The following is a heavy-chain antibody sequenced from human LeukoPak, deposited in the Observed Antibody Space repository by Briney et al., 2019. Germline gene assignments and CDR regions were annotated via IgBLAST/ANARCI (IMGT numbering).Heavy chain of an antibody. J-gene: IGHJ4*02. CDR1: GGSISSYY. V-gene: IGHV4-59*01. D-gene: IGHD5-24*01. CDR3: TRITIHGNSDY. CDR2: IYYSGST. Sequence: SETLSLTCTVSGGSISSYYWSWLRQPPGKGLEWIGYIYYSGSTNYNPSLKSRVTISVKTSKNQFSLKLSSVTAADTAMYYCTRITIHGNSDYWGQGTLVTVSS.